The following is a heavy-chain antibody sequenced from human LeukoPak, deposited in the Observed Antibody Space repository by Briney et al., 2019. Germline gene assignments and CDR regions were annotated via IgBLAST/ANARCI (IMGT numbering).Heavy chain of an antibody. CDR2: IWYDGSNK. Sequence: PGRSLRLSCAASGFTFSSYGMHWVRQAPGKGLEWVAVIWYDGSNKYYADSVKGRFTISRDNSKNTLYLQMNSLRAEDTAMYYCASTIAANYYGSGSLYYYYYGMDVWGKGTTVTVSS. V-gene: IGHV3-33*01. D-gene: IGHD3-10*01. CDR3: ASTIAANYYGSGSLYYYYYGMDV. J-gene: IGHJ6*04. CDR1: GFTFSSYG.